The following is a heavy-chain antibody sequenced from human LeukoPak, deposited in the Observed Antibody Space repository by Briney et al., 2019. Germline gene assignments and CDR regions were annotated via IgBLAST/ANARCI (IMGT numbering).Heavy chain of an antibody. Sequence: SETLSLTCSVSGGSISSYCWSWIRQPAGKGLEWIGRIYTSGSTSYNTNYNPSLKSRVTMSVDTSKNQFSLKLSSVTAADTAVYYCARAPAIAFNYMDVWGKGTTVTVSS. V-gene: IGHV4-4*07. CDR1: GGSISSYC. D-gene: IGHD2-21*01. CDR2: IYTSGSTSYNT. J-gene: IGHJ6*03. CDR3: ARAPAIAFNYMDV.